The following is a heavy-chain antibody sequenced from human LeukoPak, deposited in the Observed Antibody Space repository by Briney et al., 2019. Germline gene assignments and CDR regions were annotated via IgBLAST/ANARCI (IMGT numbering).Heavy chain of an antibody. CDR2: ISCSGGST. CDR3: AKFGVKLGGDY. CDR1: GFTFSTYA. Sequence: GGSLTLSCAASGFTFSTYAMSWVRQAPGKGLEWISAISCSGGSTYYADSVKRRFTISRDNSNNTLYLQMTSLRAEDTAVYYCAKFGVKLGGDYWGQGTLVTVSS. J-gene: IGHJ4*02. V-gene: IGHV3-23*01. D-gene: IGHD4/OR15-4a*01.